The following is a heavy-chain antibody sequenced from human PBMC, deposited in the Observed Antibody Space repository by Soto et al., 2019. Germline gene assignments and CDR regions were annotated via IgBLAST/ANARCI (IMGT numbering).Heavy chain of an antibody. CDR1: GFTCSTCA. CDR3: ANPRGYGVFDAYHI. D-gene: IGHD4-17*01. Sequence: PXGSLGLSSPASGFTCSTCAMNWVRQAPGKGLEWVSAIGGSGDSTYYADSVKGRFTISRDNSINMLYLQMNSLRTEDTAVYYCANPRGYGVFDAYHIWGQGAMVTVSS. V-gene: IGHV3-23*01. CDR2: IGGSGDST. J-gene: IGHJ3*02.